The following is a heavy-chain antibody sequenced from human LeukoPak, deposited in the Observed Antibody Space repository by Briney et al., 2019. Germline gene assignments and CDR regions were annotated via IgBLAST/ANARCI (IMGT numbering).Heavy chain of an antibody. CDR1: GGSISRYY. J-gene: IGHJ5*02. V-gene: IGHV4-59*01. Sequence: SETLSLTCTVSGGSISRYYWSWIRQPPGKGLEWIGYTYSSGSTNYNPSLKSRVTISLDTANNLLSMKPSSVTAADTAVYYCVRVGEYCSTTSCSLRYWNWFDPWGQGTLVTVSS. CDR3: VRVGEYCSTTSCSLRYWNWFDP. D-gene: IGHD2-2*01. CDR2: TYSSGST.